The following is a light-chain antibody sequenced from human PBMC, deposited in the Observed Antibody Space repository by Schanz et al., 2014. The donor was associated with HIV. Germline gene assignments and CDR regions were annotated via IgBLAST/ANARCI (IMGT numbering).Light chain of an antibody. CDR1: QSVSSTY. CDR3: QQYGSSPL. V-gene: IGKV3-20*01. Sequence: IVLTQSPGTLSFSPGERATLSCRASQSVSSTYLAWYQQKPGQAPRLLIYGASRRATGIPDRFSGSGSGTDFTLTISRLEPEDFAVYYCQQYGSSPLFGQGTKVEIK. J-gene: IGKJ1*01. CDR2: GAS.